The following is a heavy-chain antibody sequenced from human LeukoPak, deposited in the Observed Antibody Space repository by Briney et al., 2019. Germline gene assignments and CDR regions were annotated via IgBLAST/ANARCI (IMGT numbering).Heavy chain of an antibody. CDR1: GYTFTGYY. J-gene: IGHJ5*02. CDR3: APDFWSGP. V-gene: IGHV1-24*01. CDR2: FDPEDGET. D-gene: IGHD3-3*01. Sequence: ASVKVSCKASGYTFTGYYMHWVRQAPGKGLEWMGGFDPEDGETIYAQKFQGRVTMTEDTSTDTAYMELSSLRSEDTAVYYCAPDFWSGPWGQGTLVTVSS.